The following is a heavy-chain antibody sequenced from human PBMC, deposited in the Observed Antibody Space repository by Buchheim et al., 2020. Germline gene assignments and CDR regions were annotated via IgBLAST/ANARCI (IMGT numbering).Heavy chain of an antibody. J-gene: IGHJ3*02. CDR1: GFSFPSSI. D-gene: IGHD4-17*01. CDR2: IVVGSGDT. V-gene: IGHV1-58*01. CDR3: AALRLDYGDQGAFDI. Sequence: QMQLVQSGPEVKKPGTSVKVSCKASGFSFPSSIVQWVRLARGQRLEWIGWIVVGSGDTNYAQKFQERVTITRDRSTSTAYRELSSLGFEDTAVYYCAALRLDYGDQGAFDIWGQGT.